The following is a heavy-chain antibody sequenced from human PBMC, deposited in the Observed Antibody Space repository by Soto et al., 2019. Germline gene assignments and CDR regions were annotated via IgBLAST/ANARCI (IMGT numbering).Heavy chain of an antibody. Sequence: PGGSLRLSCAASGFTFSSYSMNWVRQAPGKGLEWVSYISSSSNTIYYADSVKGRFTISKDNSNNSLYLEMNSLRTDDTAVYYCAWGPDYGDPTALYYFDSWGQGAPVSVSS. CDR3: AWGPDYGDPTALYYFDS. CDR2: ISSSSNTI. CDR1: GFTFSSYS. D-gene: IGHD4-17*01. V-gene: IGHV3-48*01. J-gene: IGHJ4*02.